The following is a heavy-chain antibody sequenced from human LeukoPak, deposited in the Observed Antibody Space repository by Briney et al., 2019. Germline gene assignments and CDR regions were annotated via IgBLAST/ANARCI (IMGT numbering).Heavy chain of an antibody. CDR1: GGSISSSNW. CDR2: IYHSEST. Sequence: SGTLSLTCAVSGGSISSSNWWSWVRQPPGKGLEWIGEIYHSESTNYNPSLKSRVTISVDKSMNQFSLKLSPVTAADTAVYYCARRDSSGYYFKDMDYWGQGTLVTVSS. J-gene: IGHJ4*02. V-gene: IGHV4-4*02. D-gene: IGHD3-22*01. CDR3: ARRDSSGYYFKDMDY.